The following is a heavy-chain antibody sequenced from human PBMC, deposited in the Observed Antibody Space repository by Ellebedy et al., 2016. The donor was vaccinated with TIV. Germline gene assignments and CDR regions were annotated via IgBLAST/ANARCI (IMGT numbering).Heavy chain of an antibody. V-gene: IGHV3-7*01. CDR3: ARRGSYGDYAVQVNSWFDT. CDR1: GFSFRSYW. Sequence: PGGSLRLSCAASGFSFRSYWMSRVRQAPGKGLEWVANIYQDGSDQYYVDSVKGRFTISRDNANKSPFLQMNSLRVEDTAVYYCARRGSYGDYAVQVNSWFDTWGQGTLVTVSS. CDR2: IYQDGSDQ. J-gene: IGHJ5*02. D-gene: IGHD4-17*01.